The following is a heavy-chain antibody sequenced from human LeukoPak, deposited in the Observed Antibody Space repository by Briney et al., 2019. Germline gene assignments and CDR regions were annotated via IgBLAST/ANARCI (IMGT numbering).Heavy chain of an antibody. CDR3: ARERGSGSYHPFDP. CDR2: IKQDGSEK. Sequence: TLSLTCTVSGGSISSGDYYWSWIRQPPGKGLEWVANIKQDGSEKNYVDSVKGRFTISRDNAKNSLYLQMNSLRADDTAVYYCARERGSGSYHPFDPWGQGTLATVSS. D-gene: IGHD3-10*01. J-gene: IGHJ5*02. V-gene: IGHV3-7*01. CDR1: GGSISSGDYY.